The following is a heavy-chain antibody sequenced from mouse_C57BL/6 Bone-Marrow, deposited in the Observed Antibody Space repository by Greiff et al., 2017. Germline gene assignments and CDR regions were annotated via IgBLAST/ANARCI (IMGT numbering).Heavy chain of an antibody. D-gene: IGHD1-1*01. J-gene: IGHJ3*01. CDR3: ASNYYGSRFAY. CDR2: IHPNSGST. V-gene: IGHV1-64*01. Sequence: QVTLKVSGAELVKPGASVKLSCKASGYTFTSYWMHWVKQRPGQGLEWIGMIHPNSGSTNYNEKFKSKATLTVDKSSSTAYMQLSSLTSEDSAVYYCASNYYGSRFAYWGQGTLVTVSA. CDR1: GYTFTSYW.